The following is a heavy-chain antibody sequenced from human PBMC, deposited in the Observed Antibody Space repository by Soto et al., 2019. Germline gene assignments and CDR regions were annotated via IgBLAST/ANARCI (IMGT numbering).Heavy chain of an antibody. D-gene: IGHD6-13*01. CDR2: IIPIFGTA. CDR1: GGTFSSYA. Sequence: VASVKVSCKASGGTFSSYAISWVRQAPGQGLEWMGGIIPIFGTANYAQKFQGRVTITADESTSTAYMELSSLRSEDTAVYYCAREVEVAAVYYGMDVWGQGTTVTVSS. V-gene: IGHV1-69*13. J-gene: IGHJ6*02. CDR3: AREVEVAAVYYGMDV.